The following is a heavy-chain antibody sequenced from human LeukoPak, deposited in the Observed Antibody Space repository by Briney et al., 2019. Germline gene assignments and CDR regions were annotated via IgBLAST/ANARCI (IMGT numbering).Heavy chain of an antibody. J-gene: IGHJ3*02. V-gene: IGHV3-66*02. CDR3: ARDAEVVPAAIPSAFDI. CDR1: GFTVSSNY. Sequence: PGESLRLSCAASGFTVSSNYMSWVRQAPGKGLEWVSVIYSGGSTYYADSVKGRFTISRDNSKNTLYLQMNSLRAEDTAVYYCARDAEVVPAAIPSAFDIWGQGTMVTVSS. CDR2: IYSGGST. D-gene: IGHD2-2*02.